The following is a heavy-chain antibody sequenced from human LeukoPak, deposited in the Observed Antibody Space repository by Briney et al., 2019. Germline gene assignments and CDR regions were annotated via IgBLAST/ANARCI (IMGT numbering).Heavy chain of an antibody. CDR1: VGTFSSYA. CDR3: ARERSSGSYYIGVYFDY. D-gene: IGHD1-26*01. Sequence: SSGKASCKASVGTFSSYAISCVRQSPGPGLEWLGGIVPIFGTVNYAQKFQCRVTITTDESTSTAYMSLSSLRSEDTAVYYCARERSSGSYYIGVYFDYWGQGTLVTVSS. CDR2: IVPIFGTV. J-gene: IGHJ4*02. V-gene: IGHV1-69*05.